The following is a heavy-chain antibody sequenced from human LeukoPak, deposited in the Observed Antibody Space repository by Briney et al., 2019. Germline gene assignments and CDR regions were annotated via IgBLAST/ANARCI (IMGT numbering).Heavy chain of an antibody. CDR3: ARDPSNTSGYYAYFDN. CDR1: GYTFTHHG. CDR2: ISCYNGDT. J-gene: IGHJ4*02. V-gene: IGHV1-18*01. Sequence: ASVKVFCKASGYTFTHHGISWVRQAPGQGLEWMGWISCYNGDTHYAQKFQGRVTMTTDKSTSTAYMEVRSLRSDDTAVYYCARDPSNTSGYYAYFDNWGQGTLVTVSS. D-gene: IGHD6-19*01.